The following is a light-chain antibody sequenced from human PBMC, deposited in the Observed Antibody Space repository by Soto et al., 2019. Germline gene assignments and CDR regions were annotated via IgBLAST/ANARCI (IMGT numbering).Light chain of an antibody. CDR2: DVN. J-gene: IGLJ3*02. Sequence: QSALTQPPSVSGSPGQSITISCTGTSSDIGAYNYDSWYQHHPGKAPKLMIYDVNTRPSGVSYRFSGSNSGNTASLTISGLQAEDEADYSCASHPSNNPQVVFGGGTKLTVL. CDR3: ASHPSNNPQVV. CDR1: SSDIGAYNY. V-gene: IGLV2-14*03.